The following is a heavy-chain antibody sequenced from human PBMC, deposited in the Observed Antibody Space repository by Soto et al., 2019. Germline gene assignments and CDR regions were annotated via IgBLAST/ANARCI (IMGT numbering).Heavy chain of an antibody. CDR1: GFTFSSYA. CDR2: ISHHGSNT. D-gene: IGHD5-12*01. CDR3: AKVEGAVATTYRGYYYYGMDV. Sequence: PGGSLRLSCAASGFTFSSYAMHWVRQAPGKGLEWVAVISHHGSNTYYADSVKGRFTMSRDNSMNTLHLQMNSLRPEDTAVYHCAKVEGAVATTYRGYYYYGMDVWGQGTTVTVSS. J-gene: IGHJ6*02. V-gene: IGHV3-30-3*01.